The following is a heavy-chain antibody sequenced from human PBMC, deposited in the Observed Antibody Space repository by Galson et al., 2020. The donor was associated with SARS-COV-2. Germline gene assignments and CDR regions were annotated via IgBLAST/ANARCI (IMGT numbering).Heavy chain of an antibody. V-gene: IGHV3-74*01. J-gene: IGHJ6*02. CDR3: AREGEDTWYDYVMEA. Sequence: QAGGSLRLSCAASGFTFRTYWMHWVRQVSGKGLEWVSRINSDGSSAFYADSVKGRLTISRDNAMNMLYLHMNSLRVDDTAVYYCAREGEDTWYDYVMEAWGQGTTVTVSS. D-gene: IGHD3-16*01. CDR2: INSDGSSA. CDR1: GFTFRTYW.